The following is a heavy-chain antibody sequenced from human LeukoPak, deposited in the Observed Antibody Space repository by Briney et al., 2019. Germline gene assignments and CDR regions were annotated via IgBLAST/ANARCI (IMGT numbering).Heavy chain of an antibody. CDR1: GGSISSYY. V-gene: IGHV4-59*08. CDR2: IYYSGST. CDR3: ARQGAGVPFDY. J-gene: IGHJ4*02. D-gene: IGHD3-10*01. Sequence: SETLSLTCTVSGGSISSYYWSWIRQPPGQGLEWIGYIYYSGSTNYNPSLKSRVTISVDTSKNQFSLKLNSVTAADTAVYYCARQGAGVPFDYWGRGTLVTVSS.